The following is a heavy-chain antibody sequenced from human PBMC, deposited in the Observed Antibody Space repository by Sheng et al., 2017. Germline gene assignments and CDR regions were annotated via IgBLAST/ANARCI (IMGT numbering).Heavy chain of an antibody. CDR3: ARAIAARQGAFS. CDR2: IIPILGIA. V-gene: IGHV1-69*02. Sequence: QVQLVQSGAEVKKPGSSVKVSCKASGGTFQQLYYQLGCDRPLDKGFEWMGRIIPILGIANYAQKFQGRVTITADKSTSTAYMELSSLRSEDTAVYYCARAIAARQGAFSWGQGTLVTVSS. D-gene: IGHD6-6*01. J-gene: IGHJ5*02. CDR1: GGTFQQLY.